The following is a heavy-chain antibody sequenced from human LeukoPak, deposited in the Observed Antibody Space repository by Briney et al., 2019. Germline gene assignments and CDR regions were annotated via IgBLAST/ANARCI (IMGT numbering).Heavy chain of an antibody. Sequence: KVSGPTLVKPSQTLTLTCSFSGFSLSNSEVGVGWIRQPPGKALEWLAVIHWDDDKRFSRSLKSRLTITKDTARNQVVLTLSNLDPVDTATYHCARTRSSGHYAAFDVWGQGTMVTVSS. CDR3: ARTRSSGHYAAFDV. J-gene: IGHJ3*01. D-gene: IGHD3-22*01. V-gene: IGHV2-5*02. CDR2: IHWDDDK. CDR1: GFSLSNSEVG.